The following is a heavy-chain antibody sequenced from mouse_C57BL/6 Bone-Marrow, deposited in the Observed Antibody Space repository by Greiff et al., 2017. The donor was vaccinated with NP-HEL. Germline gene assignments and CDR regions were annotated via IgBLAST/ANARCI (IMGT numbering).Heavy chain of an antibody. V-gene: IGHV1-55*01. Sequence: QVQLQQPGAELVKPGASVKMSCKASGYTFTSYWITWVKQRPGQGLEWIGDIYPGSGSTNYNEKFKSKATLTVDTSSSTAYMQLSSLTSEDSAVYYCASSSYYYGSSYPYWYFDVWGTGTTVTVSS. J-gene: IGHJ1*03. CDR1: GYTFTSYW. CDR3: ASSSYYYGSSYPYWYFDV. CDR2: IYPGSGST. D-gene: IGHD1-1*01.